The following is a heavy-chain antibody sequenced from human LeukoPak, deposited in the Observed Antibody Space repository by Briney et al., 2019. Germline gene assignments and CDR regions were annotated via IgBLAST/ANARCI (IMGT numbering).Heavy chain of an antibody. J-gene: IGHJ3*02. V-gene: IGHV3-30*18. CDR2: ISYDGSNK. CDR3: AKDKSSDDAFDI. CDR1: GFTFSSYG. Sequence: GGSLRLSCAASGFTFSSYGMHWVCQALGKGLEWVAVISYDGSNKYYADSGKGRFTISRDNSKNTLYLQMNSLRAEDTAVYYCAKDKSSDDAFDIWGQGTMVTVSS.